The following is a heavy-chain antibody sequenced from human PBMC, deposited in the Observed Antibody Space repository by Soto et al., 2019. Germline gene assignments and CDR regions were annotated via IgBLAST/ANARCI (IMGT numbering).Heavy chain of an antibody. J-gene: IGHJ5*02. CDR2: INPNSGDT. Sequence: QVQLVQSGAEVKKPGASVKVSCKASGYTFTGYYMHWVRQAPGQGLEWMGWINPNSGDTNYAQKFQGRVTMTRDTSISTAYMELSRLRSDDTAVYYCARWKYYYDSSGYWGWFDPWGQGTLVTVSS. CDR3: ARWKYYYDSSGYWGWFDP. D-gene: IGHD3-22*01. V-gene: IGHV1-2*02. CDR1: GYTFTGYY.